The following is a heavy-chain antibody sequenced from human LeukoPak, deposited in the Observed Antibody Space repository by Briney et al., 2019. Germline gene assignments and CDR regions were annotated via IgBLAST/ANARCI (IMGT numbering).Heavy chain of an antibody. V-gene: IGHV1-2*02. D-gene: IGHD3-22*01. J-gene: IGHJ4*02. CDR2: INPNSGGT. Sequence: ASVKVSCKASGYTFTGDYMHWVRQAPGQGLEWLGWINPNSGGTNYAQKFQGRITMTRDTSITTAYMELSSLTSDDTAVYYCARLDITIIPYWGQGTLVTVSS. CDR3: ARLDITIIPY. CDR1: GYTFTGDY.